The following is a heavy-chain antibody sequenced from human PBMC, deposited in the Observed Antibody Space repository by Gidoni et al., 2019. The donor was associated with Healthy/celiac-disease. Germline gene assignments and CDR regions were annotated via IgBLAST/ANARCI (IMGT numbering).Heavy chain of an antibody. CDR2: ISSSSSYI. V-gene: IGHV3-21*01. D-gene: IGHD4-17*01. Sequence: EVQLVESGGGLVKPGGSLRLSCAASGFTFSSYSMNWVRQAPGKGLEWVSSISSSSSYIYYADSVQGRFTISRDNAKNSLYLQMNSLRAEDTAVYYWARDGVRDYGDYDWYFDLWGRGTLVTVSS. CDR1: GFTFSSYS. J-gene: IGHJ2*01. CDR3: ARDGVRDYGDYDWYFDL.